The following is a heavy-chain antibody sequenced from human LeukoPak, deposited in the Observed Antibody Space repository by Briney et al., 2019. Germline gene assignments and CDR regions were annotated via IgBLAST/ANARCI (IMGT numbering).Heavy chain of an antibody. Sequence: IPSETLSLTCTVSGGSISSGSYYWSWIRQPAGKGLEWIGRIYTSGSTNYNPSLKSRVTISVDTSKNQFSLKLSSVTAADTAVYYCARDKSRNWNLDWFDPWGQGTLVTVSS. CDR1: GGSISSGSYY. D-gene: IGHD1-1*01. V-gene: IGHV4-61*02. CDR2: IYTSGST. CDR3: ARDKSRNWNLDWFDP. J-gene: IGHJ5*02.